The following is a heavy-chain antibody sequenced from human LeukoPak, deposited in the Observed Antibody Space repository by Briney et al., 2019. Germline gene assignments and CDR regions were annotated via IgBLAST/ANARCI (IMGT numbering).Heavy chain of an antibody. Sequence: GASVTVSFKASGYTXTGYYMHGVRQAPGQGLEWMGWINPNSGGTNYAQKFQGRVTMTRDTSISAAYMELSRLRSDDTAVYYCARGQSLNDYWGQGTLVTISS. J-gene: IGHJ4*02. CDR1: GYTXTGYY. V-gene: IGHV1-2*02. CDR3: ARGQSLNDY. CDR2: INPNSGGT.